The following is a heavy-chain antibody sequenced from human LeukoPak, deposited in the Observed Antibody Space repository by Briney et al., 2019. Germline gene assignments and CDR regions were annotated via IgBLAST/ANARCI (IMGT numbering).Heavy chain of an antibody. Sequence: SETLSLTCTVSGGSISSHYWSWIRQPPGKGLEWIGYIYYSRSTNYNPSLKSRVTISVDTSKNQFSLKLSSVTAADTAVYYCARDARYYDFWSGYYSAFDIWGQGTMVTVSS. J-gene: IGHJ3*02. CDR1: GGSISSHY. CDR3: ARDARYYDFWSGYYSAFDI. V-gene: IGHV4-59*11. D-gene: IGHD3-3*01. CDR2: IYYSRST.